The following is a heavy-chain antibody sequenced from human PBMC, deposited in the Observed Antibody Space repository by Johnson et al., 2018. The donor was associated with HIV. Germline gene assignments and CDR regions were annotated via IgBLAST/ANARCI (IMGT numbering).Heavy chain of an antibody. D-gene: IGHD6-6*01. CDR2: ISYDGSNK. V-gene: IGHV3-30*14. Sequence: QVYLVESGGGVVQPGRSLRLSCAASGFTLSSYAMHWVRQAPGKGLEWAAVISYDGSNKYYADSVKGRFTISRDNSKNTLYLKMNSLRPEDKALYYCGKDLVATSSSLAFDMWGQGTMVTVSS. J-gene: IGHJ3*02. CDR3: GKDLVATSSSLAFDM. CDR1: GFTLSSYA.